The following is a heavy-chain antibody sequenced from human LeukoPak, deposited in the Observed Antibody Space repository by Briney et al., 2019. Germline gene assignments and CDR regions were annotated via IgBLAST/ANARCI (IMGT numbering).Heavy chain of an antibody. CDR2: ISSSGNTI. CDR3: ARRGGDSGSYYDY. V-gene: IGHV3-48*04. CDR1: GFTLSNYS. J-gene: IGHJ4*02. D-gene: IGHD1-26*01. Sequence: GGSLRLSCAVSGFTLSNYSMNWVRQAPGKGLEWISYISSSGNTIYYADSVKGRFTISRDNAKNSLYLQMNSLRAEDTALYYCARRGGDSGSYYDYWGQGTLVTVSS.